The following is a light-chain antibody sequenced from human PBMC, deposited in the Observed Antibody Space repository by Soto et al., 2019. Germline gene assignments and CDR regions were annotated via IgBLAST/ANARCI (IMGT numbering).Light chain of an antibody. CDR2: DVT. J-gene: IGLJ1*01. V-gene: IGLV2-14*01. CDR3: CSYAGDYMFV. Sequence: QSALTQPASVSGSPGQSITISCTGTSSDIGGYNYVSWYQQHPGNAPKLIIYDVTNRPSGVSNRFSGSKSDNTASLTISGLQAEDEGDYYCCSYAGDYMFVFGTGTKVTVL. CDR1: SSDIGGYNY.